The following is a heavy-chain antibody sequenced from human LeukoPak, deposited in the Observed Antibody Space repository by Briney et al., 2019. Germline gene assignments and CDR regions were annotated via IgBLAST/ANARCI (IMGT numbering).Heavy chain of an antibody. V-gene: IGHV3-33*01. CDR2: IWYDGSNK. CDR1: GFTFSSYG. Sequence: GGSLRLSCAASGFTFSSYGMPWVRQAPGKGLEWVAVIWYDGSNKYYADSVKGRFTISRDNSKNTLYLQMNSLRAEDTAVYYCARDRGYSGYDSHYFDYWGQGTLVTVSS. J-gene: IGHJ4*02. D-gene: IGHD5-12*01. CDR3: ARDRGYSGYDSHYFDY.